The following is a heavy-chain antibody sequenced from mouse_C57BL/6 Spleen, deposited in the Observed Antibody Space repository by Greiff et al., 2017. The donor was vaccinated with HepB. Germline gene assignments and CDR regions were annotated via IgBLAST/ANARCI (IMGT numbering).Heavy chain of an antibody. V-gene: IGHV5-17*01. CDR1: GFTFSDYG. D-gene: IGHD1-1*01. CDR3: AREFGYYYGLFDY. Sequence: EVMLVESGGGLVKPGGSLKLSCAASGFTFSDYGMHWVRQAPEKGLEWVAYISSGSSTIYYADTVKGRFTISRDNAKNTLFLQMTSLRSEDTAMYYCAREFGYYYGLFDYWGQGTTLTVSS. J-gene: IGHJ2*01. CDR2: ISSGSSTI.